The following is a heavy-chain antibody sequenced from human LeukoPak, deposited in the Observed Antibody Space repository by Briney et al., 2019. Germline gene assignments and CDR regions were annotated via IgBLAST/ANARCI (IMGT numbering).Heavy chain of an antibody. CDR2: IYYTGGT. D-gene: IGHD6-13*01. CDR1: GDSISTSNSY. CDR3: ASQSLGIGYWYFDL. V-gene: IGHV4-39*01. J-gene: IGHJ2*01. Sequence: PSETLSLTCTVSGDSISTSNSYWGWIRQPPGEGLEWIGSIYYTGGTYYNPSLKSRVTISVDTSKNQFSLKLSSVTAADTAVYYCASQSLGIGYWYFDLWGRGTLVTVSS.